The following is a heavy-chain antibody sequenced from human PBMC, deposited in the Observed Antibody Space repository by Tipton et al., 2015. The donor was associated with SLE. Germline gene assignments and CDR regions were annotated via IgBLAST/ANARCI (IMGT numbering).Heavy chain of an antibody. CDR3: ARMEGMITYGGIAGL. J-gene: IGHJ4*02. CDR1: GGSFSGYY. Sequence: TLSLTCDVNGGSFSGYYWSWIRQSPGKGLEWIGEVNHLGTIYYNASLKSRVIISIDTSKSHFSLKLTSVTAADTAVYYCARMEGMITYGGIAGLWGQGTVVTVSS. V-gene: IGHV4-34*01. CDR2: VNHLGTI. D-gene: IGHD3-16*01.